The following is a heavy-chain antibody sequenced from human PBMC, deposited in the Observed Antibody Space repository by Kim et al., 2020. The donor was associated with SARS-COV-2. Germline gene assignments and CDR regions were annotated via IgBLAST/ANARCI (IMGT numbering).Heavy chain of an antibody. D-gene: IGHD3-3*01. J-gene: IGHJ6*03. V-gene: IGHV3-15*01. CDR2: IKSSPDGGTV. Sequence: GGSLRLSCAASGLTFSNTWFHWVRQAPGKGLEWVGRIKSSPDGGTVDYAAPVKGRFTISRDDSKNRLFLQMNSLKTEDTAIYYCTTGNDFWSGLYHFYSYMDVWGKGTTVIVSS. CDR3: TTGNDFWSGLYHFYSYMDV. CDR1: GLTFSNTW.